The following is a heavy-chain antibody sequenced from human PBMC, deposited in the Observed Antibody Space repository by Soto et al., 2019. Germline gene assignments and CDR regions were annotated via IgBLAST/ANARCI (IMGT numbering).Heavy chain of an antibody. CDR2: ISVSGTMR. CDR1: GFTFSSYE. D-gene: IGHD3-9*01. Sequence: GGSLRLSCAPSGFTFSSYEMNWVRQAPGKGLEWVSYISVSGTMRFYADAVKGRFTISRDNTKKILYLQMNSLRAEDTALYYCATAGLTGTVWGQGTTVTVSS. J-gene: IGHJ6*02. CDR3: ATAGLTGTV. V-gene: IGHV3-48*03.